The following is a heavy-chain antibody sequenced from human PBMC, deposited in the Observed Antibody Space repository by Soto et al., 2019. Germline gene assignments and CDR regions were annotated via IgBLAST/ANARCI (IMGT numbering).Heavy chain of an antibody. CDR2: ISSSSCSI. CDR3: ARVGHYYDSSGFRSFDY. Sequence: EVQLVESGGGLGQPGGSLRLSCAASGFTFSSYSMNWVREAPGKGLERVAYISSSSCSIYYAVSVKGRLTISRDNAKNSLYLQMNSLRDEDTAVYYCARVGHYYDSSGFRSFDYWGQGTLVTVSS. CDR1: GFTFSSYS. D-gene: IGHD3-22*01. V-gene: IGHV3-48*02. J-gene: IGHJ4*02.